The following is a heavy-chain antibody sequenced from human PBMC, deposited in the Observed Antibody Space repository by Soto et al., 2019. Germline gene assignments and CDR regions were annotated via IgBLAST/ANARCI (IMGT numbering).Heavy chain of an antibody. D-gene: IGHD3-3*01. J-gene: IGHJ6*02. CDR2: ISSSSSYI. Sequence: PGGSLRLSCAASGFTFSSYSMNWVRQAPGKGLEWVSSISSSSSYIYYADSVKGRFTISRDNAKNSLYLQMNSLRAEDTAVYYCARDPREIHDFWSGPKVDYGMDVWGQGTTVTVSS. CDR3: ARDPREIHDFWSGPKVDYGMDV. CDR1: GFTFSSYS. V-gene: IGHV3-21*01.